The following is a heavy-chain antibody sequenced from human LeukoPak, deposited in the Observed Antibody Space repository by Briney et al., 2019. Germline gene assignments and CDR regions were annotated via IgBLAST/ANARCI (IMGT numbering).Heavy chain of an antibody. D-gene: IGHD6-13*01. V-gene: IGHV1-24*01. CDR1: GYTLTELS. CDR2: FDPEDGET. CDR3: ATALAAAGPSYFDY. Sequence: ASVKVSCKVSGYTLTELSMHWVRQAPGKGLDWMGGFDPEDGETIYAQKFQGRVTMTEDTSTDTAYMELSSLRSEDTAVYYCATALAAAGPSYFDYWGQGTLVTVSS. J-gene: IGHJ4*02.